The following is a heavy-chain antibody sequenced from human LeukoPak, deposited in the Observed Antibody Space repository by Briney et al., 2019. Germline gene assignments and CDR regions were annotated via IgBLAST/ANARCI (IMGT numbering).Heavy chain of an antibody. CDR3: AKDKKYGDYFDY. D-gene: IGHD4-17*01. Sequence: GGSLRLSCAASGFTFSDCYMSWIRQAPGKGLEWVSYTSSSSTYTNYADSVKGRFTISRDNAKNSLYLQMNNLRAEDTAVYYCAKDKKYGDYFDYWGQGTLVTVSS. CDR1: GFTFSDCY. CDR2: TSSSSTYT. J-gene: IGHJ4*02. V-gene: IGHV3-11*06.